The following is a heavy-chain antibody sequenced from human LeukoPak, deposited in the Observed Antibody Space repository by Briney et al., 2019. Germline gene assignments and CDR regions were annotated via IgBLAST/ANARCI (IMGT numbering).Heavy chain of an antibody. D-gene: IGHD6-19*01. Sequence: GGSVRLSCAVSGFTFDDYGMSWVRQAPGKGLEWVSGINWNGGSTGYVDSVKGRFTISRDNAKNSLHLQMNSLRAEDTALYYCARDISSGWYFDYWGQGTLVTVSS. J-gene: IGHJ4*02. CDR2: INWNGGST. V-gene: IGHV3-20*04. CDR1: GFTFDDYG. CDR3: ARDISSGWYFDY.